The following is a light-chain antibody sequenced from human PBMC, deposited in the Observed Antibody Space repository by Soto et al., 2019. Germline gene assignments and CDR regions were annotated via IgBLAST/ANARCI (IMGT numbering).Light chain of an antibody. CDR2: RVS. J-gene: IGKJ1*01. CDR1: LSLVSSDGNTY. V-gene: IGKV2-30*01. Sequence: DVVMTQSPLSLPVTLGQPASISCRSSLSLVSSDGNTYLNWFLQRPGQSLRRLFHRVSNRDSGVPDRFSGSGSGTDFTLKISRVEAEDVGVYYCMQGRHWPGTFGQGTKVEIK. CDR3: MQGRHWPGT.